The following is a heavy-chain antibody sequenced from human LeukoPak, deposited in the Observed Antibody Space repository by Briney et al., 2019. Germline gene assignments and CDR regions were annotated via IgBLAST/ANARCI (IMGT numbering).Heavy chain of an antibody. V-gene: IGHV4-59*06. CDR2: IYYSGST. CDR3: ARLIGYCSSTSCYTPLYNWFDP. D-gene: IGHD2-2*02. CDR1: GGSISSYY. Sequence: SETLSLTCTVSGGSISSYYWSWIRQHPGKGLEWIGYIYYSGSTYYNPSLKSRVTISVDTSKNQFSLKLSSVTAADTAVYYCARLIGYCSSTSCYTPLYNWFDPWGQGTLVTVSS. J-gene: IGHJ5*02.